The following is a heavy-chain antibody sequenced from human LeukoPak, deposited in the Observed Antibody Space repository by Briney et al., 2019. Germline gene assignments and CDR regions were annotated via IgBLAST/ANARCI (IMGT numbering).Heavy chain of an antibody. J-gene: IGHJ4*02. CDR1: GYTFTSYG. D-gene: IGHD3-16*02. Sequence: ASVKVSCKASGYTFTSYGISWVRQDPGQGLEWMGWISAYNGNTNYAQKLQGRVTITTDKSTSTAYLQLRSLIYDDTAVYYCARAYDYVWGSYRGANFDYWGQGTLVTVSS. CDR3: ARAYDYVWGSYRGANFDY. V-gene: IGHV1-18*01. CDR2: ISAYNGNT.